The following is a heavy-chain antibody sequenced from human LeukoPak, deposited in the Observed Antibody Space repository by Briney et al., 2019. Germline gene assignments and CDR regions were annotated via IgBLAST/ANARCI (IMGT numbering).Heavy chain of an antibody. CDR3: ASGSGYELGGAFDI. J-gene: IGHJ3*02. CDR2: INPNSGGT. D-gene: IGHD5-12*01. CDR1: GYTFTGYY. V-gene: IGHV1-2*02. Sequence: ASVKVSCKASGYTFTGYYIYWVRQAPGQGLEWVGWINPNSGGTNYAQKFQGRVTMTRDTSISTAYMELSRLRSDDTAVYYCASGSGYELGGAFDIWGQGTMVTVSS.